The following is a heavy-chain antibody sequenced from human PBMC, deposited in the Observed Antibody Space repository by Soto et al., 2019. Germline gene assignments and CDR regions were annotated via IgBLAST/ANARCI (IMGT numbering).Heavy chain of an antibody. CDR2: INPNSGGT. CDR1: GYTFTDYY. J-gene: IGHJ4*02. V-gene: IGHV1-2*04. Sequence: QVQLVQSGAEVKKPGASVKVSCKASGYTFTDYYLHWVRQAPGQGLEWMGWINPNSGGTHYAQKFQGWVTMTRDTSITTAYMERNMLISDDTAVYYCARDEGHDYGSGRFPSPHPADIWGQGTLVTVSS. CDR3: ARDEGHDYGSGRFPSPHPADI. D-gene: IGHD3-10*01.